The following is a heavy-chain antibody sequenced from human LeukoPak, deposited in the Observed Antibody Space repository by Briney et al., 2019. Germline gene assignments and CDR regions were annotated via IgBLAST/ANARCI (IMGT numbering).Heavy chain of an antibody. V-gene: IGHV3-21*01. CDR1: GFTFSSYS. CDR2: ISSSSSYI. Sequence: PGGSLRLSCAASGFTFSSYSMNWVRQAPGKGLEWFSSISSSSSYIYYADSVKGRFTISRDNAKNSLYLQMNSLRAEDTAVYYCASSTQYYYDSSGYFRGLYYFDYWGQGTLVTVSS. J-gene: IGHJ4*02. CDR3: ASSTQYYYDSSGYFRGLYYFDY. D-gene: IGHD3-22*01.